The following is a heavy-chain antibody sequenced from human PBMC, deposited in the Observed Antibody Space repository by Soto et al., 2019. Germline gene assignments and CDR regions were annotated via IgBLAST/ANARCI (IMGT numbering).Heavy chain of an antibody. V-gene: IGHV3-23*01. J-gene: IGHJ1*01. CDR1: GYTVKYYA. CDR2: ISGSGDKT. CDR3: ARESKWYGGQYFQD. Sequence: EVQLLQSGGGLAQPGTSLRLSCAASGYTVKYYAMTWVRQAPGKGLEWVSTISGSGDKTDYADSVKGRFRVSRDNSKDTLYLQMDSLRADDTALYYCARESKWYGGQYFQDWGQGTLVTVS. D-gene: IGHD2-8*01.